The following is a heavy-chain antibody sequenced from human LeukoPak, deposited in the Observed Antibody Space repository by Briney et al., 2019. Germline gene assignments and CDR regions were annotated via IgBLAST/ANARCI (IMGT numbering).Heavy chain of an antibody. CDR1: GGTFSRND. D-gene: IGHD2-2*01. CDR2: IMPLFGTA. J-gene: IGHJ4*02. V-gene: IGHV1-69*06. Sequence: GASVKVSCKASGGTFSRNDISWVRQAPGQGLEWMGGIMPLFGTAKNAQKFQGRVTITADKSTSTAYMELSSLRSEDTAVYYCACGRTDIVVVPATLRNYYFDYWGQGTLVTVSS. CDR3: ACGRTDIVVVPATLRNYYFDY.